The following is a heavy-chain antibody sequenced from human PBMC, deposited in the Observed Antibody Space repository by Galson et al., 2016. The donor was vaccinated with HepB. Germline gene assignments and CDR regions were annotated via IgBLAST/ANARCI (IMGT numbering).Heavy chain of an antibody. CDR2: TQYRSKWES. V-gene: IGHV6-1*01. CDR1: GDSVSSSTAA. J-gene: IGHJ6*02. CDR3: VKGPPAYHYYGMDV. Sequence: CAISGDSVSSSTAAWHWIRQSPSRGLEWLARTQYRSKWESHYADSVRSRVTVIPDTSKNLLTLQVNSVSPEDTAVYYCVKGPPAYHYYGMDVWGQGTPVIVSS.